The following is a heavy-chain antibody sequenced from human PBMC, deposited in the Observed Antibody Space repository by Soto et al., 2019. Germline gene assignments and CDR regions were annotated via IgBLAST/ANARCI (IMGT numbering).Heavy chain of an antibody. CDR3: ARTEAGAFHI. D-gene: IGHD3-10*01. J-gene: IGHJ3*02. CDR2: IHHIGTT. CDR1: GGSLTTFNW. Sequence: QVQLQESGPGLVKPSGILSLTCAVSGGSLTTFNWWSWVRQPPGKGLEWIGEIHHIGTTNYNPSLDSRVTISLDKSRNHFPLTLISVTAADSAVYYCARTEAGAFHIWGQGKMITVSS. V-gene: IGHV4-4*02.